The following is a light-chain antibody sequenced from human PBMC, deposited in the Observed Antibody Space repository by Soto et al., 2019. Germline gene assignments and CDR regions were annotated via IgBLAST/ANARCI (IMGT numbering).Light chain of an antibody. CDR1: SADIGGYNY. Sequence: QSALTQPASVSGSPGQSITISCTGPSADIGGYNYVSWYQQLPGKVPKLIIYEVSKRPSGVSDRFSGSKSGNTASLTISGLQTEDEADFYCSSYTSRNTLVFGTGTKLTVL. J-gene: IGLJ1*01. CDR3: SSYTSRNTLV. CDR2: EVS. V-gene: IGLV2-14*01.